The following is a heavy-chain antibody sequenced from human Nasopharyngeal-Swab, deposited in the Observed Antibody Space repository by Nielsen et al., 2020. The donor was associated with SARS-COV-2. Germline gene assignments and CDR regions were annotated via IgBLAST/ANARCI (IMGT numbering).Heavy chain of an antibody. CDR2: ISVNGAST. J-gene: IGHJ6*03. Sequence: GESLKISCAASGFTFSSYAMTWVCQTPGKGLEWVSSISVNGASTYYAGSVKGRFTISRDNSRNTLYLQLNSLRAEDTAIYYCAKRVAGKYYYMDVWGKGTTVTVSS. CDR1: GFTFSSYA. D-gene: IGHD3-10*01. CDR3: AKRVAGKYYYMDV. V-gene: IGHV3-23*01.